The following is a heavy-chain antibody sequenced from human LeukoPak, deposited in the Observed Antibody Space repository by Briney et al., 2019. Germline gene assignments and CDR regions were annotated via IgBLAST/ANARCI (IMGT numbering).Heavy chain of an antibody. V-gene: IGHV1-46*01. CDR2: INSSGGST. Sequence: ASVKVSCKASGYTFTSYYIHWVRQAPGQELEWMGIINSSGGSTTYAQKFQGRATMTRDTSTSRVYMELSSLRSEDTAVYYCARGLGHMVAKTHDFYYCGMDVWGQGTTVTVSS. CDR3: ARGLGHMVAKTHDFYYCGMDV. D-gene: IGHD2-21*01. CDR1: GYTFTSYY. J-gene: IGHJ6*02.